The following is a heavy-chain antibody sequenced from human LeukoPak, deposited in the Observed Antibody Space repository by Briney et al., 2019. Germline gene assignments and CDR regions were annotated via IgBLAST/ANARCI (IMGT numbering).Heavy chain of an antibody. D-gene: IGHD3-3*01. CDR2: IYYSGST. V-gene: IGHV4-59*01. CDR1: GGCISRYY. J-gene: IGHJ4*02. Sequence: SETLSLTCTVSGGCISRYYWSWIRQPPGEGLEWIGYIYYSGSTNYNPSLKSRVTISVDTSKNQFSLKLSSVTAADTAVYYCARDTFWSGYFDYWGQGTLVTVSS. CDR3: ARDTFWSGYFDY.